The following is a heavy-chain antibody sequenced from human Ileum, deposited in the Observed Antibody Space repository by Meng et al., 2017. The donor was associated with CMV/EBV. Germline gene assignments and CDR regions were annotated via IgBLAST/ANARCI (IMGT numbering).Heavy chain of an antibody. D-gene: IGHD3-10*01. V-gene: IGHV4-4*07. Sequence: QADLGEAGPGLEKPSQTLSLTCPVSSAYISPYYWNWIRQPAGKGLEWIGRIYTGGPTDYNPSLKSRVTMSVDTSKNQFFLNLSSVTAADTAVYYCARGQTVRGFEYWGLGILVTVSS. CDR2: IYTGGPT. CDR3: ARGQTVRGFEY. J-gene: IGHJ4*02. CDR1: SAYISPYY.